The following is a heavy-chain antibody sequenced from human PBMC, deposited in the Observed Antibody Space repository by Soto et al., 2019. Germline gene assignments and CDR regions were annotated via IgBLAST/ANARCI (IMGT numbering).Heavy chain of an antibody. CDR3: AKDRLELPPGGGYYYYGMDV. V-gene: IGHV3-30*18. Sequence: GGSLRLSCAASGFTFSSYGMHWVRQAPGKGLEWVAVISYDGSNKYYADSVKGRFTISRDNSKNTLYLQMNSLRAEDTAVYYCAKDRLELPPGGGYYYYGMDVWGQGTTVTVSS. J-gene: IGHJ6*02. D-gene: IGHD1-7*01. CDR2: ISYDGSNK. CDR1: GFTFSSYG.